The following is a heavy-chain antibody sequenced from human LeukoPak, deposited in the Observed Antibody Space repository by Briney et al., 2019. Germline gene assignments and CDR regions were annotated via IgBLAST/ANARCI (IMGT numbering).Heavy chain of an antibody. CDR3: ARSELLWFGGVNSGFDY. J-gene: IGHJ4*02. CDR1: GGSISSYY. Sequence: SETLSLTCTVSGGSISSYYWSWIRQPPGKGLEWIGYICYSGSTNYNPSLKSRVTISLDTSKNQFSLKVSSVTAADTAVYYCARSELLWFGGVNSGFDYWGQGTLVTVSS. CDR2: ICYSGST. V-gene: IGHV4-59*01. D-gene: IGHD3-10*01.